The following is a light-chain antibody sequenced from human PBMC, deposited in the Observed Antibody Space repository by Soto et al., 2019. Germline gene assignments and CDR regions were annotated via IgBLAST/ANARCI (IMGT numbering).Light chain of an antibody. Sequence: EIVLTQSPGTLSLSPGERATLSCRASQSVSSTYLVWYQQKPGQAPRLLIYGASSRATGIPDRFSVSGSGRDFTLTISRLGPEYFAMYYCQQYGSSPWTFGQGTKVEIK. V-gene: IGKV3-20*01. CDR2: GAS. CDR3: QQYGSSPWT. J-gene: IGKJ1*01. CDR1: QSVSSTY.